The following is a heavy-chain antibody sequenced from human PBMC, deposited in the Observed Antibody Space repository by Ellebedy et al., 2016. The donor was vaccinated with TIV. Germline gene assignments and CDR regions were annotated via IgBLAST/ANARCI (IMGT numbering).Heavy chain of an antibody. CDR2: INKDGRQK. J-gene: IGHJ3*02. V-gene: IGHV3-7*01. D-gene: IGHD4-17*01. CDR3: ATDGSYGDYLHPQHAFTM. Sequence: GGSLRLSCTASRFTFSVYWMSWVRQAPGKGLEWVANINKDGRQKYYVDSVKGRFTISRDNVKNSLYLEMNSLRGDDTAVYYCATDGSYGDYLHPQHAFTMWGQGTMVAVSS. CDR1: RFTFSVYW.